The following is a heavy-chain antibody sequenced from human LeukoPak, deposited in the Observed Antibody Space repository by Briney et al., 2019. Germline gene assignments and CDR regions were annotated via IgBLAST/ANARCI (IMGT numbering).Heavy chain of an antibody. CDR2: IYDSGST. CDR1: GGSVSSGGYY. Sequence: SQTLSLTCTVSGGSVSSGGYYWSWIRQHPGKGLEWVVYIYDSGSTYYNPSLTSRVTISVDTSKNQFSLKLSSVTAADTAVYYCAAEDRIAAAGTFDYWGQGTLVTVSS. J-gene: IGHJ4*02. V-gene: IGHV4-31*03. CDR3: AAEDRIAAAGTFDY. D-gene: IGHD6-13*01.